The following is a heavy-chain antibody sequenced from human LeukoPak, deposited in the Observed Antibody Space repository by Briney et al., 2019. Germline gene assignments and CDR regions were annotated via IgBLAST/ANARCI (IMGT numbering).Heavy chain of an antibody. CDR3: ARGAGWYDY. CDR2: IHYTGTT. V-gene: IGHV4-59*01. D-gene: IGHD6-19*01. J-gene: IGHJ4*02. Sequence: QASETLSLTCTVSGVSISNYYWSWIRQPPGEGLEWIGYIHYTGTTNYNPSLKSRVTISLDTSKNQFSMKLNFVTAADTAVYYCARGAGWYDYWGQGTLVTVSS. CDR1: GVSISNYY.